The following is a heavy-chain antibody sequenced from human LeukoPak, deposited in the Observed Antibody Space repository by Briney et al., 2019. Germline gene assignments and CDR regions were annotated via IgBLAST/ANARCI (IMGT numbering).Heavy chain of an antibody. CDR1: GFTFSSYA. CDR2: ISYDGSNK. Sequence: GGSLRLSCAGSGFTFSSYAMHWVRQAPGKRLEWVAVISYDGSNKYYADSVKGRFTISRDNSKNTLYLQMNSLRAEDTAVYYCASLVIAAAGTPDYWGQGTLVTVSS. J-gene: IGHJ4*02. V-gene: IGHV3-30*04. CDR3: ASLVIAAAGTPDY. D-gene: IGHD6-13*01.